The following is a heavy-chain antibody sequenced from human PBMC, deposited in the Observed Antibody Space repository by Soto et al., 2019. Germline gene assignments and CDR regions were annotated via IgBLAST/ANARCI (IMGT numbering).Heavy chain of an antibody. CDR3: ARDQDSSGWYIGH. D-gene: IGHD6-19*01. J-gene: IGHJ5*02. CDR1: GFTFSSYG. V-gene: IGHV3-33*01. Sequence: VQLVESGGGVVQPGRSLRLSCAASGFTFSSYGMHWVRQAPGKGLEWVAVIWYDGSNKYYADSVKGRFTISRDNSKNTLYLQMNSLRAEDTAVYYCARDQDSSGWYIGHWGQGTLVTVSS. CDR2: IWYDGSNK.